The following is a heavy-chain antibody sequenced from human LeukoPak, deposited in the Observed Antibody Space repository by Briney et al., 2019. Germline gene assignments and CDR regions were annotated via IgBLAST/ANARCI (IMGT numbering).Heavy chain of an antibody. J-gene: IGHJ4*02. CDR2: I. D-gene: IGHD2-2*01. CDR3: ARVIYQPVFDY. CDR1: GLTVSSNY. Sequence: GGSLRLSCAASGLTVSSNYMSWVRQAPGRGLEWVSVIKGRFTISRHNSNNTLYLQMNSLRPEDTAVYYCARVIYQPVFDYWGQGTLVSVSS. V-gene: IGHV3-53*04.